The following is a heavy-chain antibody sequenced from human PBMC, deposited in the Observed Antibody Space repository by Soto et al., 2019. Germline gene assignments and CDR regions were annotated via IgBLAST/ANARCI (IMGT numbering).Heavy chain of an antibody. CDR1: GYSFTKYH. CDR2: IDPSSGTT. D-gene: IGHD2-15*01. Sequence: ASVKVSCKASGYSFTKYHMHWVRQAPGQGLEWMGIIDPSSGTTSYTQKFQERVTMTRDTSMSTVYMELSRLRSEDTAVYYCARGAVVVPNGLIAGMDVWGLGTTVTVSS. CDR3: ARGAVVVPNGLIAGMDV. V-gene: IGHV1-46*01. J-gene: IGHJ6*02.